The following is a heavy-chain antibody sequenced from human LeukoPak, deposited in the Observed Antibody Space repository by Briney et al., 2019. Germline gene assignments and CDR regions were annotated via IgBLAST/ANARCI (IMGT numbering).Heavy chain of an antibody. V-gene: IGHV1-46*01. CDR2: INPSGGST. CDR3: ARDNVVTALDY. Sequence: ASVKVSCKASGYTFSSFGINWVRQAPGQGLEWMGIINPSGGSTSYAQKFQGRVTMTRDTSTSTVYMELSSLRSEDTAVYYCARDNVVTALDYWGQGTLVTVSS. CDR1: GYTFSSFG. D-gene: IGHD4-23*01. J-gene: IGHJ4*02.